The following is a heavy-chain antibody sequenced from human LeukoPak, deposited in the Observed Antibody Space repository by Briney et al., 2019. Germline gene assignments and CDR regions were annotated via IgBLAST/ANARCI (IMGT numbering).Heavy chain of an antibody. CDR2: IYYSGST. CDR1: GGSISSSSYY. J-gene: IGHJ6*03. Sequence: SETLSLTCTVSGGSISSSSYYWGWIRQPPGKGLEWIGSIYYSGSTYYNPSLKSRVTISVDTSKNQFSLKLSSVTAADTAVYYCARSHYDSSGYYPPGPYYYHMDVWGKGTTVTVSS. V-gene: IGHV4-39*01. CDR3: ARSHYDSSGYYPPGPYYYHMDV. D-gene: IGHD3-22*01.